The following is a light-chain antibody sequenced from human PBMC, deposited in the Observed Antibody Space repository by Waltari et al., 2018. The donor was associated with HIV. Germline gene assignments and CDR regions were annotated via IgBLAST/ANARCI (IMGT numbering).Light chain of an antibody. Sequence: SYELTQLPSVSVSPGQTARITCSGDALAKQYPYWSQQKPGQAPVLMISKDNERPSGTPERFSGSSSGTTVTLTISGVQAEDEADYYCQSADSGGTWDVVFGGGTKLTVL. J-gene: IGLJ2*01. V-gene: IGLV3-25*03. CDR1: ALAKQY. CDR2: KDN. CDR3: QSADSGGTWDVV.